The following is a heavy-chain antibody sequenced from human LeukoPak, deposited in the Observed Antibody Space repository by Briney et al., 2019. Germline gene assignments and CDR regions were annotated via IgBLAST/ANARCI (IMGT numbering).Heavy chain of an antibody. J-gene: IGHJ6*03. Sequence: ASVKVSCKASGYTFTSYGISWVRQAPGQGLDGMGWISAYNGNTNYAQKLQGRVTMTTDTSTSTAYMELRSLRSDDTAVYYCARDRVTGSYYMDVWGKGTTVTVSS. V-gene: IGHV1-18*01. CDR1: GYTFTSYG. D-gene: IGHD1-20*01. CDR3: ARDRVTGSYYMDV. CDR2: ISAYNGNT.